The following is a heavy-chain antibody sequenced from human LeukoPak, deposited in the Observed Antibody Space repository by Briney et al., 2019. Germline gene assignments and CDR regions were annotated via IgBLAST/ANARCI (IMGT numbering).Heavy chain of an antibody. CDR3: AKSSYSIFDY. V-gene: IGHV4-38-2*02. CDR1: GYSISSGYY. J-gene: IGHJ4*02. Sequence: PSETLSLTCTVSGYSISSGYYWGWIRQPPGRGLEWIGSIYHSGSTYYNPSLKSRVTISVDTSKNQFSLKLSSVTAADTAVYYCAKSSYSIFDYWGQGTLVTVSS. D-gene: IGHD5-18*01. CDR2: IYHSGST.